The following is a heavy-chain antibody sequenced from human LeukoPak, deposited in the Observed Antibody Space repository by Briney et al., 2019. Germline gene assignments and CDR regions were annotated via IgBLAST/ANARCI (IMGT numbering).Heavy chain of an antibody. CDR2: ISNSGSTI. D-gene: IGHD4-11*01. V-gene: IGHV3-48*03. Sequence: GGSLRLSCAASGFTFSSYEMNWVRQAPGKGLECISHISNSGSTIYYADSVKGRFTISRDSAKNSLYLQMNSLRADDTAVYYCARDYSHYVSAMDVWGQGTTVTVSS. CDR3: ARDYSHYVSAMDV. CDR1: GFTFSSYE. J-gene: IGHJ6*02.